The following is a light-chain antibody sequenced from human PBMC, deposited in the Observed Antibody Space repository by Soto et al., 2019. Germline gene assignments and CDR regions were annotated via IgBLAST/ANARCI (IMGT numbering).Light chain of an antibody. J-gene: IGLJ1*01. CDR1: SSDVGSYKF. CDR3: CSYAGGSNV. V-gene: IGLV2-23*03. CDR2: EGS. Sequence: QSALTQLASVSGSPGQSITISCTGTSSDVGSYKFVSWYQQYPGKAPKLMIYEGSKRPSGVSDRFSGSKSGNTAALTISGLQAEDEADYFCCSYAGGSNVFGAGTKLTVL.